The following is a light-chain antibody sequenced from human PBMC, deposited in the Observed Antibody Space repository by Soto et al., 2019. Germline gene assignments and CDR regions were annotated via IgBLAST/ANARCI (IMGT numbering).Light chain of an antibody. J-gene: IGKJ1*01. V-gene: IGKV1-5*03. CDR3: QHYNNYPWT. CDR2: KAS. Sequence: DLQMTQSPSTLSASVGDRVTITCRASQSISSWLARYQQKPGKAPKLLIYKASSLESGVPSRFSGSGSGTEFTLTISSLQPDDFATYYCQHYNNYPWTFGQGTKVEIK. CDR1: QSISSW.